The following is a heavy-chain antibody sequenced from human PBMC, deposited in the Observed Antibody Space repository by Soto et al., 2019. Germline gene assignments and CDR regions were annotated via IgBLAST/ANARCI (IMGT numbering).Heavy chain of an antibody. D-gene: IGHD4-17*01. J-gene: IGHJ6*02. Sequence: QLQLQESGPGLVKPSETLSLTCTVSGGSISSNTYYWGWFRQSPGKGLEWIGSISYSGSTYYNPSLKSRVTISVDTSKDQFSPKLSSVTAADTAVYYCARRDYGDYYYYGMDVWGQGTTVTVSS. CDR3: ARRDYGDYYYYGMDV. V-gene: IGHV4-39*01. CDR1: GGSISSNTYY. CDR2: ISYSGST.